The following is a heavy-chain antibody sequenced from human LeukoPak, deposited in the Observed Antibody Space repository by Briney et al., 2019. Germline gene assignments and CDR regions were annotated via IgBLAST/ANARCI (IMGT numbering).Heavy chain of an antibody. Sequence: SGPTLVNPPQTLTLTCTIYGFSVSTSGVGVGWIRQPPGKALEWLALIYWDDDKRYSPSLKSRLTITKDTSKNQVVLTLTNMDPVDPATYNCAHRPAGNIVWYYWRQGTLVTVSS. CDR1: GFSVSTSGVG. D-gene: IGHD2/OR15-2a*01. J-gene: IGHJ4*02. CDR3: AHRPAGNIVWYY. V-gene: IGHV2-5*02. CDR2: IYWDDDK.